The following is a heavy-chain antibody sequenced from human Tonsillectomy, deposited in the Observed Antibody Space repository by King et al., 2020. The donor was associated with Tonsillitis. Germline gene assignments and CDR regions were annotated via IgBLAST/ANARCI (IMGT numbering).Heavy chain of an antibody. CDR1: GFTFDDYG. D-gene: IGHD1-26*01. CDR2: INWNGGST. J-gene: IGHJ3*02. CDR3: ASDRVVGATAANDAFDI. V-gene: IGHV3-20*01. Sequence: VQLVESGGGVVRPGGSLRLSCAASGFTFDDYGMSWVRQAPGKGLEWVSGINWNGGSTGYADSVKGRFTISRDNAKNSLYLQMNSLRAEDTALYHCASDRVVGATAANDAFDIWGQGTMVTVSS.